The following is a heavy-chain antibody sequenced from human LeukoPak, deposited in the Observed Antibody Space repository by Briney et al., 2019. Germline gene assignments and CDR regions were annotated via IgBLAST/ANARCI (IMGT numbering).Heavy chain of an antibody. CDR2: IYYSGST. CDR3: ARLRMATASFDY. V-gene: IGHV4-59*08. CDR1: GGSISSYY. D-gene: IGHD5-18*01. Sequence: SETLSLTCTVSGGSISSYYWSWIRQPPGKGLEWIGYIYYSGSTNYNPSLKSRVTISVDTSKNQFSLKLSSETAADTAVYYCARLRMATASFDYWGQGTLVTVSS. J-gene: IGHJ4*02.